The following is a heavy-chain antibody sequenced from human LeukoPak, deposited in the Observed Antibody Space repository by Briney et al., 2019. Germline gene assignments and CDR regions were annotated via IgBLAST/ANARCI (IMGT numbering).Heavy chain of an antibody. CDR1: GYTFTSYY. D-gene: IGHD1-26*01. J-gene: IGHJ4*02. Sequence: ASVKVSCKASGYTFTSYYMHWVRQAPGQGLEWMGIINPSGGSTSYAQKFQGRVTMTWDTSTSTVYMELSGLRSEDTAVYYCAGSGSYGGFDYWGQGTLVTVSS. CDR2: INPSGGST. CDR3: AGSGSYGGFDY. V-gene: IGHV1-46*01.